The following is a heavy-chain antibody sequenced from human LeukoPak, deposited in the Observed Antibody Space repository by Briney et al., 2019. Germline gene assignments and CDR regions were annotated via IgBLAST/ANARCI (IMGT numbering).Heavy chain of an antibody. CDR1: GGSFSGYY. D-gene: IGHD2-2*01. CDR2: INHSGST. CDR3: ASHKVVPAFPDV. J-gene: IGHJ6*04. V-gene: IGHV4-34*01. Sequence: SETLSLTCAVYGGSFSGYYWSWIRQPPGRGLEWIGEINHSGSTNYNPSLKSRVTISVDTSKNQFSLKLSSVTAADTAVYYCASHKVVPAFPDVWGKGTTVTVSS.